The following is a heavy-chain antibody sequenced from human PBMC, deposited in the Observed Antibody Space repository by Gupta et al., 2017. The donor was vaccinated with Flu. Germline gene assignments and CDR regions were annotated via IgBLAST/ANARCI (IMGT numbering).Heavy chain of an antibody. Sequence: QVQLVQSGAEVKKPGSSVKVSCKAYGGTFSRYAISWVRQAPGQGLEWMGGINPIVGTANYEQKFQGRVTITADESTSTAYMELSSLRSEDTAVYYCARVKYSSGWLDAFDIWGQGTMVTVSS. V-gene: IGHV1-69*01. J-gene: IGHJ3*02. D-gene: IGHD6-19*01. CDR3: ARVKYSSGWLDAFDI. CDR2: INPIVGTA. CDR1: GGTFSRYA.